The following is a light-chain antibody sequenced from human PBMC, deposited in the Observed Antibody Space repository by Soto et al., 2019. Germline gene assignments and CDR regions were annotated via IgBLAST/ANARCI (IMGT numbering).Light chain of an antibody. V-gene: IGKV3-20*01. CDR3: QQYGSSPRT. Sequence: EIVLTQSPGTLSLSPGERATLSCRASQSVSSSYLAWYLQKPGQAPSLLIYSASSRATGIPDRFSGSGTGTVFNVTISRLGPEDLAVYYSQQYGSSPRTFGQGTKAEIK. J-gene: IGKJ1*01. CDR1: QSVSSSY. CDR2: SAS.